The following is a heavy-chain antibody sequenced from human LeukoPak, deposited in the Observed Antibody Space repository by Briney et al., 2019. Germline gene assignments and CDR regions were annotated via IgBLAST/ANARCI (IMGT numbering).Heavy chain of an antibody. J-gene: IGHJ5*02. CDR2: IIPISGTT. CDR1: GGTFTSYA. Sequence: SVKVSCKTSGGTFTSYAITWVRQAPGQGLEWMGKIIPISGTTNYAQKFQGRVTFTADESTSTAYMELSSLRSEDTALYYCARKLRLGGNWFDTWGQGTLVTVSS. CDR3: ARKLRLGGNWFDT. D-gene: IGHD1-26*01. V-gene: IGHV1-69*15.